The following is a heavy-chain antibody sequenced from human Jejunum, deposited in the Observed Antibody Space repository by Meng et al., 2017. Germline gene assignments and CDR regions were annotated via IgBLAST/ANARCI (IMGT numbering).Heavy chain of an antibody. J-gene: IGHJ4*02. CDR1: GGSFGSGGYY. CDR3: ASSIAAVVGYYFDY. D-gene: IGHD6-13*01. V-gene: IGHV4-31*03. CDR2: VYYSGSA. Sequence: QVQRQESGPGLVKPSQTLSLTCTVSGGSFGSGGYYWSWIRQHPERGLEWIGYVYYSGSAYYNPSLKSRVAISVDTSKNQFSLKLTSVTAADTAVYYCASSIAAVVGYYFDYWGQGTLVTVSS.